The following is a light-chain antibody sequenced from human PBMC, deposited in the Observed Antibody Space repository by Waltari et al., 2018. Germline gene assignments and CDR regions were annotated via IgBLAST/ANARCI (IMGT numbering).Light chain of an antibody. CDR1: QRISDNS. Sequence: NVLTQSPGTLSLSPGEGATLPCRASQRISDNSLAWFQQKPGQAPRRLIYGASSRATGVPDRFSGSGSGTDFTLTISRLEPEDFVVYYCHQYGSSWRTFGGGTKVEIK. CDR2: GAS. J-gene: IGKJ4*01. V-gene: IGKV3-20*01. CDR3: HQYGSSWRT.